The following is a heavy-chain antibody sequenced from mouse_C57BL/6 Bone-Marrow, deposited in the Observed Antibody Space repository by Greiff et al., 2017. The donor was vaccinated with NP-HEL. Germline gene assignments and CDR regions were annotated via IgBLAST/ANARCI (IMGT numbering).Heavy chain of an antibody. CDR1: GFTFSDYY. CDR2: ISNGGGST. J-gene: IGHJ3*01. Sequence: EVQGVESGGGLVQPGGSLKLSCAASGFTFSDYYMYWVRQTPEKRLEWVAYISNGGGSTYYPDTVKGRFTISRDNAKNTLYLQMSRLKSEDTAMYYCARRYYYGSSYNGFAYWGQGTLVTVSA. V-gene: IGHV5-12*01. CDR3: ARRYYYGSSYNGFAY. D-gene: IGHD1-1*01.